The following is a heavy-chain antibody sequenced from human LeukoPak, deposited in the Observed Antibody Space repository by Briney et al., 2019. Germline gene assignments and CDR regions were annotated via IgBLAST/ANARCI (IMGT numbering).Heavy chain of an antibody. CDR3: ATEIVGYGDVHYFDS. CDR2: FNPEDVET. J-gene: IGHJ4*02. CDR1: GYTLTEIS. Sequence: ASVKVSCKVSGYTLTEISMHWVRQAPGQGLEWMGGFNPEDVETIYARSFQGRLTVTEDTSTDTAYMELSSLRAEDTAMYYCATEIVGYGDVHYFDSWGQGPLVAVYS. D-gene: IGHD4-17*01. V-gene: IGHV1-24*01.